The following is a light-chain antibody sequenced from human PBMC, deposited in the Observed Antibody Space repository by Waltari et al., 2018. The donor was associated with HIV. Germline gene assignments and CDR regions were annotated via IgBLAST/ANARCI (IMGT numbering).Light chain of an antibody. Sequence: QSVLTQPPSASGTPWQRVTISCSGSSANIGNNYVYWYPQLPETAPKLLIYRNHQRPSGVPERFSGSKSGTSASLAVSGLRSEDEGDYYCAAWDDGLSGVVFGGWTKLTVL. CDR1: SANIGNNY. CDR2: RNH. J-gene: IGLJ2*01. CDR3: AAWDDGLSGVV. V-gene: IGLV1-47*01.